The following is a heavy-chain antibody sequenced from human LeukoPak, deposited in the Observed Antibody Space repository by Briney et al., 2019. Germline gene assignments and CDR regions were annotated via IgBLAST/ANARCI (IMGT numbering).Heavy chain of an antibody. Sequence: GGSLRLSCAASGFTFSSYAMHWVRQAPGKGLEWVAVISYDGSNKYYADSVKGRFTISRDNSKNTLYLQMNSLRAEDTAVYYCATVRGRFFTVLVISEYYFDYWGQGTLVTVSS. CDR1: GFTFSSYA. CDR3: ATVRGRFFTVLVISEYYFDY. J-gene: IGHJ4*02. D-gene: IGHD3-3*01. V-gene: IGHV3-30-3*01. CDR2: ISYDGSNK.